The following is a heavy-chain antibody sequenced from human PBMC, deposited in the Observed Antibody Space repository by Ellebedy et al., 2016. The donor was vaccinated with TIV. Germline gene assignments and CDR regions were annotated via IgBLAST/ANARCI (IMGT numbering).Heavy chain of an antibody. CDR3: QYQIRGDDY. V-gene: IGHV4-34*01. J-gene: IGHJ4*02. Sequence: SETLSLXXAVYGGSFSEYHWSWIRQFPGKGLEWIGEINHSGSTNYNPSLKSRVTISVDTSKNQFSLKLSSVTAADTAVYYCQYQIRGDDYWGQGTLVTVSS. D-gene: IGHD2-2*01. CDR1: GGSFSEYH. CDR2: INHSGST.